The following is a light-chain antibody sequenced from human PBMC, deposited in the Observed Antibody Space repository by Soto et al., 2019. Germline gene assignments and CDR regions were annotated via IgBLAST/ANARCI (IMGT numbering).Light chain of an antibody. V-gene: IGKV1-12*01. CDR3: QQAKSFPLS. CDR2: GAS. Sequence: DIQMTQSPSAVSASVGDRLTSTCRAGPGISTWLAWYQQQPGKAPSLLIFGASTLHSGIPSRFSGSGSGTFFTLTISSLQPEDFATDYCQQAKSFPLSFGGGTKGEIK. J-gene: IGKJ4*01. CDR1: PGISTW.